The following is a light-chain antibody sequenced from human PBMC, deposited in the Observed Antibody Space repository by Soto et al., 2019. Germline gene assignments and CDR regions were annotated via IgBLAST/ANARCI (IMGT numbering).Light chain of an antibody. Sequence: DIVMTQSPLSLPVTPGEPPSISCRSSQSLLQSNGYNYLDWYVQKPGQSPQLLIYLGSNRASGVPDRFSGSGSGTDFTLKISRVEAEDVGVYYCMQPLQSWTFGQGTRLEIK. J-gene: IGKJ5*01. CDR1: QSLLQSNGYNY. CDR3: MQPLQSWT. V-gene: IGKV2-28*01. CDR2: LGS.